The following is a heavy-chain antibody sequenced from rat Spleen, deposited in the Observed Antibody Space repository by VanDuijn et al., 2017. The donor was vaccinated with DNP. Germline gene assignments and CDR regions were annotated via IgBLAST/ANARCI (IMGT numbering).Heavy chain of an antibody. J-gene: IGHJ2*01. CDR3: ARHVLPLRVWDY. CDR1: GFTFRDYY. Sequence: EVQRVESGGGVVQPGRSLELSCAASGFTFRDYYMAWVRQAPTKGLEWVAYISYDGRSNYRGDSVKGRFTIFRDNAKSTLYLQMNSLRSEDMATYYCARHVLPLRVWDYWGQGVMVTVSS. CDR2: ISYDGRSN. V-gene: IGHV5-22*01. D-gene: IGHD4-1*01.